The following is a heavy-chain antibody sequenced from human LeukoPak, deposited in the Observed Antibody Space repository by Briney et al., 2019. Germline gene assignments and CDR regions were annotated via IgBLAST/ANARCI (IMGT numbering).Heavy chain of an antibody. V-gene: IGHV3-43*02. CDR1: GFTFDDYA. J-gene: IGHJ3*02. CDR2: ISGDGGST. D-gene: IGHD1-26*01. CDR3: ANDSYSGSYFGLDDAFDI. Sequence: PGGSLRLSCAASGFTFDDYAMHWVRQAPGKGLEWVSLISGDGGSTYYADSVKGRFTISRDNSKNSLYLQMNSLRTEDTALYYCANDSYSGSYFGLDDAFDIWGQGTMVTVSS.